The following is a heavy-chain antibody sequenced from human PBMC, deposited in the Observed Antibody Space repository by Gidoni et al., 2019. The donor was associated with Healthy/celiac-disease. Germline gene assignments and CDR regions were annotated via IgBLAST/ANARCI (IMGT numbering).Heavy chain of an antibody. V-gene: IGHV3-30*03. J-gene: IGHJ6*02. CDR2: MSYDGSNK. D-gene: IGHD3-10*01. CDR3: ALGEWWGGMDV. CDR1: GFTFSSYG. Sequence: QVQLVESGGRVVQPGRSLRLSCAASGFTFSSYGMHWVRQAPGKGLEWVAVMSYDGSNKYYADSVKGRFTISRDNSKNTLYLQMNSLRAEDTAVYYCALGEWWGGMDVWGQGTTVTVSS.